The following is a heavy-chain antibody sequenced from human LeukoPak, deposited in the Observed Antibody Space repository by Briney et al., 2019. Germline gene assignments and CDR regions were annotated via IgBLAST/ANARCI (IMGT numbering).Heavy chain of an antibody. CDR3: LRDASGWFLGVQEFHF. CDR2: ISGHSGDT. D-gene: IGHD6-19*01. V-gene: IGHV1-18*01. J-gene: IGHJ4*02. Sequence: ASVKVSCKTSGYSFNTYGITWVRQAPGQGHEWMGWISGHSGDTQYARKFQGRVTLTTDSSTNTAYMDLRALKSDDTAVYYCLRDASGWFLGVQEFHFWGQGTLVIVSS. CDR1: GYSFNTYG.